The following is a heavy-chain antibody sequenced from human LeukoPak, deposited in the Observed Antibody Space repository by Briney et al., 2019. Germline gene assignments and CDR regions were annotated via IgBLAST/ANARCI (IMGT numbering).Heavy chain of an antibody. D-gene: IGHD3-22*01. J-gene: IGHJ4*02. V-gene: IGHV3-48*03. CDR2: ISSSGSTK. CDR3: TCTYESSGYGVN. Sequence: PARTLRLSCAASGFTFSSCEMNCVRQAPGKGREWVSYISSSGSTKYYADSVKGRFTISRDNAKNSLYLQTNSLRAEDTAVYYCTCTYESSGYGVNWGQGTLVTVSS. CDR1: GFTFSSCE.